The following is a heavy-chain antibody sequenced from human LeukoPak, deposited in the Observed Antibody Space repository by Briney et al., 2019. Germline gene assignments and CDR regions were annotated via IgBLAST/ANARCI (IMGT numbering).Heavy chain of an antibody. J-gene: IGHJ4*02. D-gene: IGHD2-8*01. Sequence: PSETLSLTCTVSGGSISSSSYYWGWLRQPPGKGLEWIVSIYYSGSTYYNPSLKSRVTISVDPSKNHFSLKLSSVTAADTAVYYCARHPPAFRMGPVDYWGQGTLVTVSS. CDR1: GGSISSSSYY. V-gene: IGHV4-39*01. CDR3: ARHPPAFRMGPVDY. CDR2: IYYSGST.